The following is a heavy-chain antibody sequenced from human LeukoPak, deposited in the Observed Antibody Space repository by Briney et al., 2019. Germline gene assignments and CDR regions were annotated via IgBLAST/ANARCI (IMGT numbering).Heavy chain of an antibody. V-gene: IGHV3-30*04. D-gene: IGHD6-13*01. CDR3: TRGHLTWVAAVYY. Sequence: GGSLRLSCAASGFTFSSYAMHWVRQAPGKGLEWVADISYDGSNKYYADSVKGRFTISRDNSKNTLYLQMNSLRAEDTAVYYCTRGHLTWVAAVYYWGQGTLVTVSS. J-gene: IGHJ4*02. CDR2: ISYDGSNK. CDR1: GFTFSSYA.